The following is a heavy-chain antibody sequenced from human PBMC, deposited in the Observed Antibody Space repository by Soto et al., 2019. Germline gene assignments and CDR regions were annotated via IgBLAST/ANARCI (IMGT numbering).Heavy chain of an antibody. V-gene: IGHV3-9*01. J-gene: IGHJ6*02. Sequence: EVQLVESGGGLVQPGRSLRLSCAASGFTFDDYAMHWVRQAPGKGLEWVSGISWNSGSIGYADSVKGRFTISRDNAKNSLYLQMNSLRAEDTALYYCAKSAGAAARLRYYYGMDVCGQGTTVTVSS. CDR3: AKSAGAAARLRYYYGMDV. D-gene: IGHD6-13*01. CDR1: GFTFDDYA. CDR2: ISWNSGSI.